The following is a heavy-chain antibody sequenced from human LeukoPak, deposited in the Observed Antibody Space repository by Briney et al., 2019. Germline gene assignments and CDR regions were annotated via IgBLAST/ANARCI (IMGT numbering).Heavy chain of an antibody. CDR1: GGSISSGGYY. CDR3: ARGSGGSSLLYFDY. CDR2: IYHSGST. J-gene: IGHJ4*02. Sequence: SETLSLTCTVSGGSISSGGYYWSWIRQPPGKGLEWIAYIYHSGSTYYNPSLKSRVTISVDRSKNQFSLKLSSVTAADTAVYYCARGSGGSSLLYFDYWGQGTLVTVSS. V-gene: IGHV4-30-2*01. D-gene: IGHD3-16*01.